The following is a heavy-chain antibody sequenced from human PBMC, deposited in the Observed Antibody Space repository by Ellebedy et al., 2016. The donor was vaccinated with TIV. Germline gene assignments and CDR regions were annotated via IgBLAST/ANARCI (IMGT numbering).Heavy chain of an antibody. V-gene: IGHV3-21*01. CDR2: ISSSSSYI. CDR3: ARVEPFYCSSTSCKNLGSDY. J-gene: IGHJ4*02. Sequence: GESLKISXAASGFTFNSYSMNWVRQAPGKGLEWVSSISSSSSYIYYADSVKGRFTISRDNAKNSLYLQMNSVRAEDTAVYYCARVEPFYCSSTSCKNLGSDYWGQGTLVTVSS. CDR1: GFTFNSYS. D-gene: IGHD2-2*01.